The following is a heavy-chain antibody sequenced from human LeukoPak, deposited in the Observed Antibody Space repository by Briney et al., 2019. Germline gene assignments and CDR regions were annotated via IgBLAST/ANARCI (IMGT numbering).Heavy chain of an antibody. CDR1: GYTFTSYY. CDR3: ASSPLDYYGSGSYYKYYFDY. J-gene: IGHJ4*02. V-gene: IGHV1-46*01. D-gene: IGHD3-10*01. CDR2: INPSGGST. Sequence: ASVKVSCKASGYTFTSYYMHWVRQAPGQGLEWMGIINPSGGSTSYAQKFQGRVTITADESTSTAYMELSSLRSEDTAVYYCASSPLDYYGSGSYYKYYFDYWGQGTLVTVSS.